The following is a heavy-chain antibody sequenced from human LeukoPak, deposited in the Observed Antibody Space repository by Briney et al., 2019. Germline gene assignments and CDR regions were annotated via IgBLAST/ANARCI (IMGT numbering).Heavy chain of an antibody. CDR2: ISSDGGKK. Sequence: GGSLRLSCVVSDFTLSSHGMHWVRQAPGKGLEWVAVISSDGGKKSYADSVKGRFTISRDNSKNTLYLQMNSLRAEDTAVYYCARERDSSGYYLRYWGQGTLVTVSS. D-gene: IGHD3-22*01. J-gene: IGHJ4*02. CDR1: DFTLSSHG. V-gene: IGHV3-30*03. CDR3: ARERDSSGYYLRY.